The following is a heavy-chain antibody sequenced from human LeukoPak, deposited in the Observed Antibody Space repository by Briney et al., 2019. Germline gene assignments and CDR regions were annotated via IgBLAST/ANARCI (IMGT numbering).Heavy chain of an antibody. CDR3: ARSSYSARGDY. CDR1: GYTFTSYD. D-gene: IGHD6-6*01. CDR2: MNPNSGNT. J-gene: IGHJ4*02. V-gene: IGHV1-8*03. Sequence: ASVTVSCKASGYTFTSYDINWVRQAPGQGLEWMGWMNPNSGNTGYAQKFQGRVTITRNTSISTAYMELSSLRSEDTAVYYCARSSYSARGDYWGQGTLVTVSS.